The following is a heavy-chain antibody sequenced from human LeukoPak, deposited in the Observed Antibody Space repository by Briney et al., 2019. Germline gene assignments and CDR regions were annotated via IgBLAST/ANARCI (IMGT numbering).Heavy chain of an antibody. D-gene: IGHD2-15*01. CDR1: GFTFSSYW. V-gene: IGHV3-74*01. CDR2: INTDGSST. J-gene: IGHJ4*02. CDR3: ARDSAAPFDH. Sequence: GGYLRLSCAASGFTFSSYWMHWVRQAPGEGLVWVSRINTDGSSTIYAGSENGRFTMSRDNAKNTLYLQMNSLRAKDTAVYYCARDSAAPFDHLGQGT.